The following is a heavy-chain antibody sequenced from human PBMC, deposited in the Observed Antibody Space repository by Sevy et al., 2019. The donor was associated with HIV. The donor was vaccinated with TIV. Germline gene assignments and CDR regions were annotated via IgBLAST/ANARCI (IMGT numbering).Heavy chain of an antibody. J-gene: IGHJ4*02. D-gene: IGHD3-22*01. V-gene: IGHV1-18*01. CDR3: AREGHYYDSSGYYFELDY. Sequence: ASVKVSCKASGYTFTSYGISWVRQAPGQGLEWMGWISAYNGNTNYAQKLQGRVTMTTDTSTSTAYMELRSLRSDDTAVYDCAREGHYYDSSGYYFELDYWGQGTLVTVSS. CDR1: GYTFTSYG. CDR2: ISAYNGNT.